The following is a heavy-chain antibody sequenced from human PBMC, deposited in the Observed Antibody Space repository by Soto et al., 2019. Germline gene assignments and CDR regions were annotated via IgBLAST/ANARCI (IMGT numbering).Heavy chain of an antibody. Sequence: VASVKVSCKASGGTFSSYAISWVRQAPGQGPEWMGGIIPIFGTANYAQKFQGRVTITADKSTSIAYMELSSLRSEDTAVYYCAKAGYSGYDWDYYYGMDVWGQGTTVTVSS. CDR2: IIPIFGTA. CDR1: GGTFSSYA. CDR3: AKAGYSGYDWDYYYGMDV. J-gene: IGHJ6*02. V-gene: IGHV1-69*06. D-gene: IGHD5-12*01.